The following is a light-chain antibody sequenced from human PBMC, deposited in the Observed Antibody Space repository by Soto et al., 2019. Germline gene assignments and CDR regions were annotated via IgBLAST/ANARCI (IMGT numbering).Light chain of an antibody. V-gene: IGKV2-30*02. CDR1: QSLVHSDGIAY. Sequence: DIVMTQTPLSSPVTLGQLASISCRSSQSLVHSDGIAYFSWFQQRPGRSPRSLIYKVSNRDSGVPDRFSGSGSGTDFELKISSVEAEDVGVYYCMQGTHWPITCGQGTRLEIK. CDR2: KVS. CDR3: MQGTHWPIT. J-gene: IGKJ5*01.